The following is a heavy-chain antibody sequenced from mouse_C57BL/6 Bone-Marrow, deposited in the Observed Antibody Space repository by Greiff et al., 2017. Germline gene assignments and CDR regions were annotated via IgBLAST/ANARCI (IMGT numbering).Heavy chain of an antibody. CDR2: IDPSDSET. V-gene: IGHV1-52*01. CDR1: GYTFTSYW. D-gene: IGHD2-4*01. Sequence: QVQLQQPGAELVRPGSSVKLSCKASGYTFTSYWMHWVKQRPIQGLEWIGNIDPSDSETHYNQKFKDKATLTVDKSSSTAYMQLSSLTSEDSAVYYCAIDYGGYAMDYWGQGTSVTVSS. J-gene: IGHJ4*01. CDR3: AIDYGGYAMDY.